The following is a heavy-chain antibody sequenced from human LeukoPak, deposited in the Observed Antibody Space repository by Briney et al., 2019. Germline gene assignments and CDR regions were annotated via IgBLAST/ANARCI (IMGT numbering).Heavy chain of an antibody. CDR1: GGSVSSGSYY. D-gene: IGHD3-22*01. V-gene: IGHV4-39*01. CDR3: ARYSSVGGWFDP. CDR2: IYYSGTT. Sequence: SETLSLTCTVSGGSVSSGSYYWALIRQPPGKGLEWIGVIYYSGTTHYNSSLKSRVTISVDTSKNEFSLMLTSVTAADTAVYYCARYSSVGGWFDPWGQGTLVTVSS. J-gene: IGHJ5*02.